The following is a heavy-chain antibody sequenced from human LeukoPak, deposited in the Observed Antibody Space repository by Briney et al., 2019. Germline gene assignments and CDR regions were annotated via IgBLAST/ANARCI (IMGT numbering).Heavy chain of an antibody. J-gene: IGHJ4*02. CDR3: ARALNWGSGSYYFDY. CDR1: GGSFSGYY. V-gene: IGHV4-34*01. D-gene: IGHD1-26*01. CDR2: INHSGST. Sequence: SETLSLTCAVYGGSFSGYYWSWIRQPPGKGLEWIGEINHSGSTNYNPSLKSRVTISVDTSKNQFSLKLSSVTAADTAVYYCARALNWGSGSYYFDYWGQGTLVTVSS.